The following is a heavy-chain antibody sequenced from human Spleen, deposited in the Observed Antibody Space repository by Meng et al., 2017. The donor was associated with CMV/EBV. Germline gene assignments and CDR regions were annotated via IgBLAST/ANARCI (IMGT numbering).Heavy chain of an antibody. CDR2: IIPLVGIA. Sequence: SVKVSCKASGYIFTGYYMHWVRQAPGQGLEWMGGIIPLVGIANYVQKFQGRVTITADKSTSTAYMDLSSLRSEDTAVYYCARTGIAASGPGYYNGLDVWGQGTTVTVSS. CDR1: GYIFTGYY. V-gene: IGHV1-69*10. D-gene: IGHD6-13*01. J-gene: IGHJ6*02. CDR3: ARTGIAASGPGYYNGLDV.